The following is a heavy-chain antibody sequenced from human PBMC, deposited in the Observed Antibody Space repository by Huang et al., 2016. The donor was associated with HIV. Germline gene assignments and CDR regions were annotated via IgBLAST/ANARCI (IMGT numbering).Heavy chain of an antibody. CDR3: AKGGSAAAVLDF. Sequence: QVQLVESGGGVVQPGRSLRISCAASGFTFSSYGMHGVGQAPGKGLEWVAVIADDAKTKYYADSVKGRFSISRDNSKTTVYLQLNSLRLEDTAVYYCAKGGSAAAVLDFWGQGTLVTVSS. J-gene: IGHJ4*02. V-gene: IGHV3-30*18. CDR1: GFTFSSYG. D-gene: IGHD6-13*01. CDR2: IADDAKTK.